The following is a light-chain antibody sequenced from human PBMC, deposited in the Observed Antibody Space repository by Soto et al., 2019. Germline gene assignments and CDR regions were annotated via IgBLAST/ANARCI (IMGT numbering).Light chain of an antibody. J-gene: IGKJ5*01. Sequence: EILMTQSPDTLSVSPGESATLSCRASQRVYSNLAWYQQRPGQAPRLLIYGASTRATGIPARFSGSGSVTEFTLTISSLQSEEFAVYYCQQYNNWPITFGQGTRLEIK. CDR3: QQYNNWPIT. CDR1: QRVYSN. V-gene: IGKV3D-15*01. CDR2: GAS.